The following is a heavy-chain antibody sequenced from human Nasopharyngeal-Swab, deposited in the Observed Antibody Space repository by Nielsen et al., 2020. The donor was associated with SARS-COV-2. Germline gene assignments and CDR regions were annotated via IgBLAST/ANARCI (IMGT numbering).Heavy chain of an antibody. Sequence: GESLKLSCAASGFTFSSYAMHWVRQAPGKGLEWLAVISYDGSNKYYADSVKGRFTISRDNSKNTLYLQMNSLRAEDTAVYYCAREDTMIVTPDYWGQGTLVTVSS. CDR3: AREDTMIVTPDY. V-gene: IGHV3-30-3*01. CDR2: ISYDGSNK. CDR1: GFTFSSYA. D-gene: IGHD3-22*01. J-gene: IGHJ4*02.